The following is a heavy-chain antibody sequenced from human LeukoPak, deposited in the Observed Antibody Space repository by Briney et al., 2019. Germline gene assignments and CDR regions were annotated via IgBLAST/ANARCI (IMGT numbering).Heavy chain of an antibody. J-gene: IGHJ4*02. CDR1: GFTFDTYP. V-gene: IGHV3-30-3*01. D-gene: IGHD2-2*01. Sequence: GRSLRLSCAASGFTFDTYPLHWVRQAPGKGLEWVALMSYDGSNKVYTDSVKGQFTISRDDSKNTLYLQMNSLRAEDTAVYYCARGRYCSSLSCYGQLVFDYWGQGTLVTVSS. CDR3: ARGRYCSSLSCYGQLVFDY. CDR2: MSYDGSNK.